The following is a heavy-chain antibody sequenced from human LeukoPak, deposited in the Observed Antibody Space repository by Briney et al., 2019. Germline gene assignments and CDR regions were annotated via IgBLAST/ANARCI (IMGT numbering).Heavy chain of an antibody. Sequence: GASVKVSCKASGGTFNSYAISWVRQAPGQGLEWMGGIIPIFGTANYAQKFQGRVTITADESTSTAYMELSSLRSEDTAVYYCTREHRGGYYFDYWGQGTLVTVSS. CDR3: TREHRGGYYFDY. J-gene: IGHJ4*02. CDR1: GGTFNSYA. D-gene: IGHD3-10*01. CDR2: IIPIFGTA. V-gene: IGHV1-69*13.